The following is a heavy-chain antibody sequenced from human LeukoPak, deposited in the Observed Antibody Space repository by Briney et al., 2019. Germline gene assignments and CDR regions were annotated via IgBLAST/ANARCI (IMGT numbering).Heavy chain of an antibody. CDR1: GLSFITYA. J-gene: IGHJ3*02. D-gene: IGHD3-22*01. CDR2: INAAGDDT. CDR3: ATMQPHENSVYRAFNI. V-gene: IGHV3-23*01. Sequence: PGGSLRLSCAASGLSFITYAMSWVRQAPEKGLDWVSSINAAGDDTYYADSVKGRFTISRDNAKNSLSLQMNSLRAEDTAMYYCATMQPHENSVYRAFNIWGQGTLVTVSS.